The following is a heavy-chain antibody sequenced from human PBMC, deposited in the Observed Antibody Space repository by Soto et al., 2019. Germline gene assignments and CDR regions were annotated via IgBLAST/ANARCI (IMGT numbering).Heavy chain of an antibody. J-gene: IGHJ4*02. CDR1: GFIFSRYA. Sequence: PGGSLRLSCAASGFIFSRYAIPWVRQAPGKGLEWVAVISKDGSVKYYTDSVRGRFTISRDKSKNTVSLEMNNMRDDDTGVFYCVRSRSGAVPDSFGYWGQGTLVTVSS. CDR2: ISKDGSVK. D-gene: IGHD3-3*01. V-gene: IGHV3-30-3*01. CDR3: VRSRSGAVPDSFGY.